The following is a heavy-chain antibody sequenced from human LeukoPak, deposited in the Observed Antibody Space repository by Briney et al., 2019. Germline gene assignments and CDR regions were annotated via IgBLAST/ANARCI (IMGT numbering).Heavy chain of an antibody. Sequence: PSETLSLTCAVYGGSFSGYYWSWIRQPPGKGLEWIGEINHSGGTNYNPSLKSRVTISVDTSKNQFSLKLSSVTAADTAVYYCVRGRGYCTNGVCYTVRGPFDYWGQETLVTVSS. CDR3: VRGRGYCTNGVCYTVRGPFDY. CDR1: GGSFSGYY. D-gene: IGHD2-8*01. CDR2: INHSGGT. J-gene: IGHJ4*02. V-gene: IGHV4-34*01.